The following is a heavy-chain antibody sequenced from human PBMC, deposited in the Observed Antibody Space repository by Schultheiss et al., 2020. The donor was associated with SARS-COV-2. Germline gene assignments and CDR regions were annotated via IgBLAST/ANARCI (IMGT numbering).Heavy chain of an antibody. V-gene: IGHV2-5*01. D-gene: IGHD3-22*01. J-gene: IGHJ3*02. Sequence: SGPTLVKPTQTLALTCTFSGFSLSTCAVGVGYIRQPPGKALEWLALIYWNDDKRYSPSLKSRLTITKDTSKNQVVLTMTNMDPVDTATYYCAHRSAGSDYDSSGYYNYDAFDIWGQGTMVTVSS. CDR3: AHRSAGSDYDSSGYYNYDAFDI. CDR1: GFSLSTCAVG. CDR2: IYWNDDK.